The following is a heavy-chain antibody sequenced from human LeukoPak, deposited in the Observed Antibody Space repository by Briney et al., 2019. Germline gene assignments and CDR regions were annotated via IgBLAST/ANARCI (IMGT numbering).Heavy chain of an antibody. J-gene: IGHJ4*02. D-gene: IGHD4-17*01. Sequence: GRSLRLSCAASGFTFSSYAMHWVRQAPGKGLEWVAVISYDGSNKYYADSVKGRFTISRDNSKNTLYLQMNSLRAEDTAVYYCARGFYGDYVPYDYWGQGTLVTVSS. CDR2: ISYDGSNK. V-gene: IGHV3-30-3*01. CDR1: GFTFSSYA. CDR3: ARGFYGDYVPYDY.